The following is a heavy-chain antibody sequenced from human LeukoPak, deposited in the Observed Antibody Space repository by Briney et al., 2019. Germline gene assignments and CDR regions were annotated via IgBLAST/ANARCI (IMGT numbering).Heavy chain of an antibody. Sequence: ASVKVSCKAPGYTFTSYDINWVRQATGQGLEWMGWMNPNSGNTGYAQKFQGRVTMTRNTSISTAYMELSSLRSEDTAVYYCARGNRDYGGRYGMDVWGQGTTVTVSS. V-gene: IGHV1-8*01. J-gene: IGHJ6*02. D-gene: IGHD4-23*01. CDR2: MNPNSGNT. CDR3: ARGNRDYGGRYGMDV. CDR1: GYTFTSYD.